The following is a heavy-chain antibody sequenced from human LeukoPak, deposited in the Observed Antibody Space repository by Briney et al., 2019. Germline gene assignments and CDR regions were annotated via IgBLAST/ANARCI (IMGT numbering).Heavy chain of an antibody. CDR3: AKVFRVVVDATGDFDY. J-gene: IGHJ4*02. CDR2: ISGSGGST. Sequence: GGSLRLSCAASGFTFSSYAMSWVRQAPGKGLEWVSAISGSGGSTYYADSVKGRFTISRDNSKNTLYLQMNRLSAEDTAVYYCAKVFRVVVDATGDFDYWGQGTLVTVSS. V-gene: IGHV3-23*01. CDR1: GFTFSSYA. D-gene: IGHD2-15*01.